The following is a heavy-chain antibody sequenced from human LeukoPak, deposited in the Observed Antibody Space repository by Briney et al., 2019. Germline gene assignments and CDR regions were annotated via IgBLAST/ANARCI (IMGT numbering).Heavy chain of an antibody. CDR2: ISHGSSYI. Sequence: PGGCLRLSCAASGFTFGSYSMNWVRQAPGKGLEWVSSISHGSSYIYYADSVKGRFTISRDNAENSLYLQMNSLRAEDTAVYYCARGPKYIASTGPHYFDYWGQGTLVTVSS. CDR3: ARGPKYIASTGPHYFDY. J-gene: IGHJ4*02. CDR1: GFTFGSYS. D-gene: IGHD1-1*01. V-gene: IGHV3-21*01.